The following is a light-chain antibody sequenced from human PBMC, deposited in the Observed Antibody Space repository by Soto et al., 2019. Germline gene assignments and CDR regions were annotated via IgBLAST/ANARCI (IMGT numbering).Light chain of an antibody. J-gene: IGKJ1*01. Sequence: DIQMTQSPSTLSASAGDRVTITCRASQRVSAWLAWYQQRPGKAPRLLIYEASTLQSGVSSRFSGGGSGTEFTLTISSLQPEDFATYYCQQYENYPWTFGQGTKVEIK. CDR3: QQYENYPWT. CDR2: EAS. V-gene: IGKV1-5*03. CDR1: QRVSAW.